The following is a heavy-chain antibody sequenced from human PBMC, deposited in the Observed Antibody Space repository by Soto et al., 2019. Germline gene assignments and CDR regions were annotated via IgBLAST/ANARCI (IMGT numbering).Heavy chain of an antibody. D-gene: IGHD6-13*01. CDR1: GFTFSSYG. V-gene: IGHV3-30*18. Sequence: QVQLVESGGGVVQPGRSLRLSCAASGFTFSSYGMHWVRQAPGKGLEWVAVISYDGSNKYYADSVKGRFTISRDNSKNTLYLQMNSLRAEDTAVYYCAKVGSIAAVGYCYGMDVWGQGTTVTVSS. CDR2: ISYDGSNK. J-gene: IGHJ6*02. CDR3: AKVGSIAAVGYCYGMDV.